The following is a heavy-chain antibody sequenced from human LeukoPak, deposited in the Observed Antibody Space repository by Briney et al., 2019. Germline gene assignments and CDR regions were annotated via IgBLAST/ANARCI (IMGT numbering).Heavy chain of an antibody. CDR2: ISWNSGSI. CDR1: GFTFDDYA. Sequence: PGRSLRPSCAASGFTFDDYAMHWVRQAPGKGLEWVSGISWNSGSIGYADSVKGRFTISRDNAKNSLYLQMNSLRAEDTALYYCAKEGIAAAAYFDYWGQGTLVTVSS. J-gene: IGHJ4*02. V-gene: IGHV3-9*01. CDR3: AKEGIAAAAYFDY. D-gene: IGHD6-13*01.